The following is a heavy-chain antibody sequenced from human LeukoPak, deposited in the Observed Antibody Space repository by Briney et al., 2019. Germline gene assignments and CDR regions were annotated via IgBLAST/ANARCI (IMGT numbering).Heavy chain of an antibody. CDR1: GGTFSSYA. CDR2: INPSGGST. J-gene: IGHJ4*02. CDR3: ARDPQAVGGWYYFDY. D-gene: IGHD6-19*01. V-gene: IGHV1-46*01. Sequence: ASVKVSCKASGGTFSSYAISWVRQAPGQGLEWMGIINPSGGSTSYAQKFQGRVTMTRDTSTSTVYMELSSLRSEDTAVYYCARDPQAVGGWYYFDYWGQGTLVTVSS.